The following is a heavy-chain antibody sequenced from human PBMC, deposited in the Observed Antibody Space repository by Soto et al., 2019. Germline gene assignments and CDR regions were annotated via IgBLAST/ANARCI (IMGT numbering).Heavy chain of an antibody. CDR3: AREVLGCSSTSCYSGMDV. J-gene: IGHJ6*02. CDR1: GYTFTGYY. V-gene: IGHV1-2*04. D-gene: IGHD2-2*02. CDR2: INPNSGGT. Sequence: QVQLVQSGAEVKKPGASVKVSCKASGYTFTGYYMHWVRQAPGQGLEWMGWINPNSGGTNYAQKFQGWVTMTRDTSIGTAYMELSRLRSDDTAVYYCAREVLGCSSTSCYSGMDVWGQGTTVTVSS.